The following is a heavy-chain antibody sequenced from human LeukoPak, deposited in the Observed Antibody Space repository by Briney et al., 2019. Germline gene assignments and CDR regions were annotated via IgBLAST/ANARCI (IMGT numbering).Heavy chain of an antibody. Sequence: ASVKVSCKASGYTFTSYYMHWVRQAPGQGLEWMGIINPSGGSTSYAQKFQGRVTMTRGTSTSTVYMELSSLRSEDTAVYYCARMAVFGVATYGMDVWGQGTTVTVSS. CDR3: ARMAVFGVATYGMDV. V-gene: IGHV1-46*01. D-gene: IGHD3-3*01. J-gene: IGHJ6*02. CDR1: GYTFTSYY. CDR2: INPSGGST.